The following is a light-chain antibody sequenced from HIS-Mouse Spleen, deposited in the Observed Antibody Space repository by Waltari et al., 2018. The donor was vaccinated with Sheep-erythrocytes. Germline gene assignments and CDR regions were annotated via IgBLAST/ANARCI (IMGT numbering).Light chain of an antibody. Sequence: QSALTQPRSVSGSPGQSVTISCTGTNIDVGGYNYVSWYQQHPGKAPKLMIYDVSKRPSGVPDRFSGSKSGNTASLTISGLQAEDEADYYCCSYAGSYTFVVFGGGTKLTVL. CDR1: NIDVGGYNY. J-gene: IGLJ2*01. CDR2: DVS. V-gene: IGLV2-11*01. CDR3: CSYAGSYTFVV.